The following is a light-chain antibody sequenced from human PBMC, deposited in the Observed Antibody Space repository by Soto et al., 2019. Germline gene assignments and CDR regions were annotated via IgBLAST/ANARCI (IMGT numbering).Light chain of an antibody. CDR3: CSYAGSPTFVI. CDR2: EVS. J-gene: IGLJ2*01. V-gene: IGLV2-23*02. Sequence: QPVLTQPASVSGSPGQSITIPCTGASSDVGSYNLVSWYQQHPGKAPKLMIYEVSRRPSGISNRFSGSKSGNTASLTISGLQAEDEADYYCCSYAGSPTFVIFGGGTKVNVL. CDR1: SSDVGSYNL.